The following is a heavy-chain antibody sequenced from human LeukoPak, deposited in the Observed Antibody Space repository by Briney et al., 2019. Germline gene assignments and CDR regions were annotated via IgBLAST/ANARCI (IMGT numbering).Heavy chain of an antibody. CDR3: ARAPVTSCRGAFCYPFDY. Sequence: GGSLRLSCAASGFTFSSYGMSWVRQGPGKGLEWVAATSSSDPGTYHADSVRGRFTISRDDSKNTLYLQMNRLRVEDAAVYYCARAPVTSCRGAFCYPFDYWGQGTLVTVSS. V-gene: IGHV3-23*01. CDR1: GFTFSSYG. CDR2: TSSSDPGT. J-gene: IGHJ4*02. D-gene: IGHD2-15*01.